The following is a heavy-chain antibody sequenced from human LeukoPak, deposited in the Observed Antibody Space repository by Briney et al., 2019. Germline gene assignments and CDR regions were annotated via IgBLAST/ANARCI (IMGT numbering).Heavy chain of an antibody. Sequence: PGGSLRLSCAASGFAFADYAMHWVRQIPGEGLECVAHIHADGGRTFYADSVKGRFTVSRDNARNSLYLQMGSLRAEDTAVYYCATYTHWVAGDVWGQGTTVTVSS. D-gene: IGHD3-16*01. CDR1: GFAFADYA. V-gene: IGHV3-20*04. CDR2: IHADGGRT. J-gene: IGHJ6*02. CDR3: ATYTHWVAGDV.